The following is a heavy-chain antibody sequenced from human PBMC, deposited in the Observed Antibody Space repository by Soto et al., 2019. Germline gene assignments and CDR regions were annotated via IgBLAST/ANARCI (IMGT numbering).Heavy chain of an antibody. J-gene: IGHJ4*02. CDR3: VKGGYSSGWYVLHSFMGPMGFDY. CDR1: GFTFSSYA. D-gene: IGHD6-19*01. CDR2: ISSNGGST. Sequence: GGSLRLSCSASGFTFSSYAMHWVRQAPGKGQEYVSAISSNGGSTYYADNVKGRFTISRDNSKNTLNLQMSSLRDEDKAVYYCVKGGYSSGWYVLHSFMGPMGFDYWGQGTLVTVSS. V-gene: IGHV3-64D*08.